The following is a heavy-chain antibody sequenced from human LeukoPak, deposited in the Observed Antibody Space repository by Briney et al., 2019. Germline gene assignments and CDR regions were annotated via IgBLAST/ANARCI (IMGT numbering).Heavy chain of an antibody. Sequence: ASVKVSCKASGYTFTSYYMHWVRQAPGQGLAWMGIINPSGGSTSYAQKFQGRVTMTRDASTSTVYMELSSLRSEDTAVYYCARPVAGLYFDYWGQGTLVTVSS. J-gene: IGHJ4*02. CDR2: INPSGGST. CDR3: ARPVAGLYFDY. V-gene: IGHV1-46*01. CDR1: GYTFTSYY. D-gene: IGHD6-19*01.